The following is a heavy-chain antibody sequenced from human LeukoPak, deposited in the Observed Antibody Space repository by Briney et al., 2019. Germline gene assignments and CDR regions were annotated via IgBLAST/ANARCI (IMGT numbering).Heavy chain of an antibody. J-gene: IGHJ4*02. CDR3: ARVGDSSGYEYYFDY. CDR1: GGSISSSNW. V-gene: IGHV3-7*03. CDR2: IKQDGSEK. Sequence: ETLSLTCAVSGGSISSSNWWSWVRQAPGKGLEWVANIKQDGSEKYYVDSVKGRFTISRDNAKNSLYLQMNSLRAEDTAVYYCARVGDSSGYEYYFDYWGQGTLVTVSS. D-gene: IGHD3-22*01.